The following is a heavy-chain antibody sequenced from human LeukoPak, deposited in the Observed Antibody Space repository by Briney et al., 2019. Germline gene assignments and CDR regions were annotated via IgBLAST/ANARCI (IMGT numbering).Heavy chain of an antibody. CDR2: IYYSGST. Sequence: PSETLSLTCTVSGGSISGYYWSWIRQPPGKGLEWIGYIYYSGSTNYNPSLKSRVTISVDTSKNQFSLKLSSVTAADTAVYYCARLDTTGDYWGQGTLVTVSS. CDR1: GGSISGYY. D-gene: IGHD5-18*01. J-gene: IGHJ4*02. V-gene: IGHV4-59*01. CDR3: ARLDTTGDY.